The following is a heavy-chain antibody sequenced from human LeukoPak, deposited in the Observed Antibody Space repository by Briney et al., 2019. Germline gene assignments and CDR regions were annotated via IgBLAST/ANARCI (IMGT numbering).Heavy chain of an antibody. V-gene: IGHV4-4*02. CDR3: GRHAYGDSSAAFDI. D-gene: IGHD4-17*01. J-gene: IGHJ3*02. CDR1: GGSLSDDNW. Sequence: SGTLSLTCAVSGGSLSDDNWWTWVRQPPGKGLEWIGEIYHSGDTNYNPSLKSRITMSIDRSKNQFSLKLSFVTAADTAVYYCGRHAYGDSSAAFDIWGQGTMVIVSS. CDR2: IYHSGDT.